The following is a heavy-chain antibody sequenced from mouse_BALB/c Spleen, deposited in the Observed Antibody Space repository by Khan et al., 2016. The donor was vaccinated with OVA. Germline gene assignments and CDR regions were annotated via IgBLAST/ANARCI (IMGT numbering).Heavy chain of an antibody. J-gene: IGHJ4*01. CDR2: INPRSGYT. V-gene: IGHV1-4*01. CDR1: GYTFTSNT. D-gene: IGHD2-14*01. Sequence: QVQLKQSGADLARPGASVRMSCKASGYTFTSNTMHWVKQRPGQGLEWIGYINPRSGYTNYNQNFKDKATFTADKSYSTAYMQLSSLTSEDSAVYYCARRTTGYTMDYWGQGTSVTVSS. CDR3: ARRTTGYTMDY.